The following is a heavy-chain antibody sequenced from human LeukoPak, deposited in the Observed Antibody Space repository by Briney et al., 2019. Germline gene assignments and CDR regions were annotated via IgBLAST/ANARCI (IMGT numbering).Heavy chain of an antibody. D-gene: IGHD3-22*01. J-gene: IGHJ4*02. CDR2: INPNSGGT. Sequence: AAVKVSCKACGDTFTVSYMHWVRQAPGQGLEWRGWINPNSGGTNYAQKFQGRVTMTRDTSISTAHMELSRLRSADTAVYYCARGSRYYYDSSGPYHHPYFDYWGQGTLVTVSS. CDR3: ARGSRYYYDSSGPYHHPYFDY. CDR1: GDTFTVSY. V-gene: IGHV1-2*02.